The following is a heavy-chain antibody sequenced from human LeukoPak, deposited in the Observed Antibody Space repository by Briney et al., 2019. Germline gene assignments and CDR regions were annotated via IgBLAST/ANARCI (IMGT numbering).Heavy chain of an antibody. CDR1: GFTVRSNY. J-gene: IGHJ6*03. V-gene: IGHV3-53*01. CDR3: ARVLSGTGSLYYYYYYMDV. D-gene: IGHD6-19*01. Sequence: GGSLRLCCAASGFTVRSNYMSWVRQAPEKGLEWVSLIYSGSSTYYADSVRGRFTISRDNSKNTMYLQMNSLRAEDTAVYYCARVLSGTGSLYYYYYYMDVWGKGTTVTISS. CDR2: IYSGSST.